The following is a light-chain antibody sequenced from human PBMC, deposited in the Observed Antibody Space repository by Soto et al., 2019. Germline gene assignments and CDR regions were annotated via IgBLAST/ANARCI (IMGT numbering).Light chain of an antibody. CDR3: HQYGLLPRHP. V-gene: IGKV3-20*01. J-gene: IGKJ2*01. CDR2: GAS. Sequence: EIVLTQSPVTLSLSPGESATLSCRASESVNSNYLAWYQQKPGQAPRLLIFGASSRATGIPNRFSGSGSGTDFTLIISGLEPEDFAVYYCHQYGLLPRHPFGQGTKLEIK. CDR1: ESVNSNY.